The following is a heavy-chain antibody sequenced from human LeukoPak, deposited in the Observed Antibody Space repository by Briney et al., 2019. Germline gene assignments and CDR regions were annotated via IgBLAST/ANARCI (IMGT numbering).Heavy chain of an antibody. Sequence: GGSLRLSCEASGFTFSSYAMSWVRQAPGKGLEWVSAMSGSGGNTYYADSVKGRFTISRDNSKNTLYLQMNSLRAEDTAVCYCAKDRGGSYRSWGQGTLVTVSS. CDR3: AKDRGGSYRS. CDR2: MSGSGGNT. CDR1: GFTFSSYA. J-gene: IGHJ5*02. D-gene: IGHD1-26*01. V-gene: IGHV3-23*01.